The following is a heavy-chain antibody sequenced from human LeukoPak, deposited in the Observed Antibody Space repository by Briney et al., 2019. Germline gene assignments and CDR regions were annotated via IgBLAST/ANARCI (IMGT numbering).Heavy chain of an antibody. Sequence: ASVKVSCKASVGTFSSYAISWVRQAPGQGREWMGGIIPIFGTANYAQKFKGRVTITTDESTSTSYMELSSLRSEDTAVYYCARVGRYEVKSEYYFDYWGQGTLVTVSS. CDR2: IIPIFGTA. CDR1: VGTFSSYA. J-gene: IGHJ4*02. D-gene: IGHD2-2*01. V-gene: IGHV1-69*05. CDR3: ARVGRYEVKSEYYFDY.